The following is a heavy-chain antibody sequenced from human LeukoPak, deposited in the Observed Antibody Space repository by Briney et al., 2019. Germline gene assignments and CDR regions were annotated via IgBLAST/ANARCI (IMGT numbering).Heavy chain of an antibody. V-gene: IGHV3-23*01. Sequence: PGWSLRLTCVSSVCTYSSYVMSALRPAGSRGVDWVSGINGSADSTNDADSIKGGFTISRDNSKNKMYLQMNSLRAEDTAIYYCAKAKAKWNYDSFDYWGQGTLVTVSS. J-gene: IGHJ4*02. CDR1: VCTYSSYV. CDR2: INGSADST. CDR3: AKAKAKWNYDSFDY. D-gene: IGHD1-7*01.